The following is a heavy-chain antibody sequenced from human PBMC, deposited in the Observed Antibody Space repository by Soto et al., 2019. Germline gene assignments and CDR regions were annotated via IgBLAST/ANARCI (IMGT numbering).Heavy chain of an antibody. CDR1: GGSISSSSNY. D-gene: IGHD6-13*01. V-gene: IGHV4-39*01. CDR3: ATYSSTWYNSGAFDI. J-gene: IGHJ3*02. CDR2: VYYTGST. Sequence: SETLSLTCTVSGGSISSSSNYWGWIRQPPGKGLEWIGSVYYTGSTYYNPSLKSRVTISLDTPKNQFSLHLSSVTAADTAVYYCATYSSTWYNSGAFDIWGQGTMVTVSS.